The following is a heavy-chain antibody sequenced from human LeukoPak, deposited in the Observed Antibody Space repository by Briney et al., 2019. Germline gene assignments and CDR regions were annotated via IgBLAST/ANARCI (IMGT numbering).Heavy chain of an antibody. CDR2: IKEDGSVK. CDR3: ARIGYRSSSLDY. D-gene: IGHD6-6*01. Sequence: GGSLRLSCAASGFTFSSYSMNWARQAPGKGLEWVANIKEDGSVKYFVDSVKGRFTVSRDNAKNSVYLQMSSLRVEDTAVYFCARIGYRSSSLDYWGQGTLVTVSP. J-gene: IGHJ4*02. CDR1: GFTFSSYS. V-gene: IGHV3-7*01.